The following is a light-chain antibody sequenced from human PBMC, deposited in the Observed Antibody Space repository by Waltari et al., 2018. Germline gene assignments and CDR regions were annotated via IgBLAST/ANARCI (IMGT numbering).Light chain of an antibody. CDR2: AAS. V-gene: IGKV1-39*01. CDR1: QSISSY. J-gene: IGKJ1*01. CDR3: QQSYSTSWT. Sequence: DIQMTQSPSSLSASVGDRVTITCRASQSISSYLNWYQQKPGKAPKLLIYAASSLQSGGPSRISGSGSGTDFTLTISSLQPEDFATYFCQQSYSTSWTFGQGTRVEIK.